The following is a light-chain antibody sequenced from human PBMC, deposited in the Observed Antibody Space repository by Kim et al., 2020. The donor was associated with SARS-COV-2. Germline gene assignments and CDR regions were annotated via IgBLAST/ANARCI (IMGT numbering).Light chain of an antibody. V-gene: IGLV2-14*04. CDR1: SSDVGAYNY. Sequence: HSITISCTGSSSDVGAYNYVSWYQQHPGKAPKLMIYGVTKRPSGVSDRFSASKSGNTASLTISGLQTEDEAEYYCSSYTRSSTWVFGGGTQLTVL. CDR2: GVT. CDR3: SSYTRSSTWV. J-gene: IGLJ3*02.